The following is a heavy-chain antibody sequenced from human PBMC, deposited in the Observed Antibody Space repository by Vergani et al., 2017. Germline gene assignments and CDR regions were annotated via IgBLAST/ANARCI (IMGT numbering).Heavy chain of an antibody. J-gene: IGHJ4*02. CDR3: ARVGHGSGSYYKGVSDY. D-gene: IGHD3-10*01. Sequence: EVQLVQSGAEVKTPGESLRISCKGSGYSFTSYWISWVRQLPGKGLEWMGRIDPSDSYTNYSPSFQGHVTISADKSISTAYLQWSSLKASDTAMYYCARVGHGSGSYYKGVSDYWGQGTLVTVSS. V-gene: IGHV5-10-1*01. CDR2: IDPSDSYT. CDR1: GYSFTSYW.